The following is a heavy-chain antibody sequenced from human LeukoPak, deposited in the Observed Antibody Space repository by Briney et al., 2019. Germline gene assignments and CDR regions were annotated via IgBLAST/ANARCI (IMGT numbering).Heavy chain of an antibody. CDR1: GFTVSSNY. V-gene: IGHV3-53*01. CDR3: AREPYGGDLYYFDY. D-gene: IGHD2-21*02. J-gene: IGHJ4*02. CDR2: IYSGGST. Sequence: GGSLRLSCAASGFTVSSNYMNWVRQAPGKGLEWVSVIYSGGSTYYADSVKGRFTISRDNSKNTLYLQMNSLRAEDTAVYYCAREPYGGDLYYFDYWGQGTLVTVSS.